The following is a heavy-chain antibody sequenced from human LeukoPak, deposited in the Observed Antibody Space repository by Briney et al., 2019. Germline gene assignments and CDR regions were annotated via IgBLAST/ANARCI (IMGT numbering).Heavy chain of an antibody. CDR2: IKQDGSEK. CDR1: GFTFSSYW. Sequence: PGGSLRLSCAASGFTFSSYWMSWVRQAPGKGLEWVANIKQDGSEKYYVDSVKGRFTISRDNAKNSLYLQMNSLRAEDTALYYCAKDIRYDFWSGYLTYYYYGMDVWGQGTTVTVSS. D-gene: IGHD3-3*01. CDR3: AKDIRYDFWSGYLTYYYYGMDV. V-gene: IGHV3-7*03. J-gene: IGHJ6*02.